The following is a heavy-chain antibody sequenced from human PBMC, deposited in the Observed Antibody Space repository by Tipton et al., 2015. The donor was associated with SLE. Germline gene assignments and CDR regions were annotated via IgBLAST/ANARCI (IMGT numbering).Heavy chain of an antibody. V-gene: IGHV4-34*01. CDR1: GGSFSGYH. CDR3: ARGGNYDFFRSPHAYFDY. Sequence: TLSLTCAVYGGSFSGYHWNWIRQPPGKGLEWIGEINHSGGTNYNPSLKSRVTISVDTSKNQFSLKLSSVTAADTAVYYCARGGNYDFFRSPHAYFDYWGQGTLVTVSS. D-gene: IGHD3-3*01. CDR2: INHSGGT. J-gene: IGHJ4*02.